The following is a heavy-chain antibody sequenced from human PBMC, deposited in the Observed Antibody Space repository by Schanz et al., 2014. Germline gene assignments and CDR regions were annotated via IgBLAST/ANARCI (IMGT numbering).Heavy chain of an antibody. CDR3: ARDSRPNYDFLTAYYSIDY. D-gene: IGHD3-9*01. J-gene: IGHJ4*02. V-gene: IGHV3-33*01. CDR1: GFIFSSYG. Sequence: QVQLVESGGGVVQPGRSLRLSCAASGFIFSSYGLHWVRQAPGKGLEWVAFIWYDGSNKYYADSVKGRFTMSRDNSRNTLYLQMNSLRTEDTAVYYCARDSRPNYDFLTAYYSIDYWGQGTLVTVSS. CDR2: IWYDGSNK.